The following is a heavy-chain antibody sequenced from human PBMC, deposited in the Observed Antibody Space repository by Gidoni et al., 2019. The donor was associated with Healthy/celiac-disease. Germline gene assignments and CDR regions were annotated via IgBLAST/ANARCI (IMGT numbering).Heavy chain of an antibody. CDR1: AGSISSSSYY. J-gene: IGHJ4*02. Sequence: QLQLQDSGPGLVTPSETLSLTCTVSAGSISSSSYYWGWIRQPPGKGLEWIGSIYYSGSTYYNPSLKSRVTISVDTSKNQFSLKLSSVTAADTAVYYCARLPKTTVTTWAFDYWGQGTLVTVSS. CDR2: IYYSGST. D-gene: IGHD4-17*01. V-gene: IGHV4-39*01. CDR3: ARLPKTTVTTWAFDY.